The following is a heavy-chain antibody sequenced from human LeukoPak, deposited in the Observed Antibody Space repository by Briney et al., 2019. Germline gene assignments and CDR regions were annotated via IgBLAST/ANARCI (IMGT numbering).Heavy chain of an antibody. CDR3: ARFGPEGWYSRAGYYYYYMDV. CDR2: IKQDGSEK. CDR1: GFTFSSYW. J-gene: IGHJ6*03. Sequence: PGGSLRLSCAASGFTFSSYWMSWVRQAPGKGLEWVANIKQDGSEKYYVDSVKGRFTISRDNAKNSLYLQMNSLRAEDTAVYYCARFGPEGWYSRAGYYYYYMDVWGKGTTVTVSS. D-gene: IGHD6-19*01. V-gene: IGHV3-7*01.